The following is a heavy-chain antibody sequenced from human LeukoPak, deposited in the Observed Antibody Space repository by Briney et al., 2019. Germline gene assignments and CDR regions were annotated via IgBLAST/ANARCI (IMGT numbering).Heavy chain of an antibody. Sequence: ASVKVSCKASGYTFTSYYMHWVRQAPGQGLEWMGIINPSGGSTSYAQKFQGRVTMTRDTSTSTVYMELSSLRVEDTAMYYCAKEGGYASSWIWGQGILVTVSS. CDR1: GYTFTSYY. J-gene: IGHJ4*02. V-gene: IGHV1-46*01. CDR3: AKEGGYASSWI. D-gene: IGHD6-13*01. CDR2: INPSGGST.